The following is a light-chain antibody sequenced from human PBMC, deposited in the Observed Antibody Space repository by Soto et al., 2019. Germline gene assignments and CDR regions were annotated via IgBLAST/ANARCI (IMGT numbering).Light chain of an antibody. CDR1: SSNIGAGYD. CDR2: GDS. J-gene: IGLJ1*01. Sequence: QSVLTQPPSVSGAPGQSVTISCTGSSSNIGAGYDVNWCQQLPETAPKLLIFGDSNRPSGVPDRFSGSKSGTSASLVITGLQADDEADYYCQSNDNGLSGSDVFGTGTKVTVL. CDR3: QSNDNGLSGSDV. V-gene: IGLV1-40*01.